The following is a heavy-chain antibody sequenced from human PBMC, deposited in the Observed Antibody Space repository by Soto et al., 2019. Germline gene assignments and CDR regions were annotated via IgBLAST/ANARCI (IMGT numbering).Heavy chain of an antibody. CDR1: GFSFSSYA. V-gene: IGHV3-30-3*01. CDR2: ISHDGINK. D-gene: IGHD6-19*01. Sequence: QVRLVESGGGVVQPGRSLRLSCTASGFSFSSYAMYWFRQPPVKGLEWAAVISHDGINKHYADSVKGRVTVSRDNSNHSLDLQLNSLRGEDTAMYYCARDMYSSDYFVKWFEPWGQGTLVTVSS. CDR3: ARDMYSSDYFVKWFEP. J-gene: IGHJ5*02.